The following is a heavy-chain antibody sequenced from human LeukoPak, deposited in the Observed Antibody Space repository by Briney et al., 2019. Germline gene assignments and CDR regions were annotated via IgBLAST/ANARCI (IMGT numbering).Heavy chain of an antibody. J-gene: IGHJ4*02. D-gene: IGHD4-17*01. Sequence: SVKVSCKASGGAFSSYAISWVRQAPGQGLEWMGGIIPIFGTANYAQKFQGRVTITADESTSTAYMELSSLRSEDTAVYYCASGVPTVTTWRFDYWGQGTLVTVSS. V-gene: IGHV1-69*01. CDR2: IIPIFGTA. CDR1: GGAFSSYA. CDR3: ASGVPTVTTWRFDY.